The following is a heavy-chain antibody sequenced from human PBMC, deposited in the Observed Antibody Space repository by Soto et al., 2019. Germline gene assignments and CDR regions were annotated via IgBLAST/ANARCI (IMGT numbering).Heavy chain of an antibody. J-gene: IGHJ5*02. Sequence: GGFLRLSCAVSGFTFSSYAMSWVRQAPGKGLEWVSAISGSGNTYYVDSVKGRFTISRDNSKNTLYLQMNSLRAEDTAVYFCAKDWLAASAPSWGQGTLVTVSS. D-gene: IGHD6-13*01. CDR2: ISGSGNT. CDR3: AKDWLAASAPS. V-gene: IGHV3-23*01. CDR1: GFTFSSYA.